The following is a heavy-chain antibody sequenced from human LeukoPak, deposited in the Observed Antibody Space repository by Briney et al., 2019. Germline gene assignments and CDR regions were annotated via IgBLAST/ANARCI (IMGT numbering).Heavy chain of an antibody. CDR3: ARDLGQGYDILTGYDY. J-gene: IGHJ4*02. V-gene: IGHV3-9*01. CDR1: GFTFDDYA. CDR2: ISWNSGII. D-gene: IGHD3-9*01. Sequence: GGSLRLSCAPSGFTFDDYAMHWVRQAPGGGLGWGSGISWNSGIIDYADSVKGRFTISRDNAKNSLYLQMNSLRAEDTAVYYCARDLGQGYDILTGYDYWGQGTLVTVSS.